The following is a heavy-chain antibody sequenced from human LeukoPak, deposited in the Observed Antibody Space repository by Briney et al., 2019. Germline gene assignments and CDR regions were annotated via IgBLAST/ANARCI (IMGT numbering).Heavy chain of an antibody. V-gene: IGHV4-59*01. J-gene: IGHJ3*02. CDR3: ARPYSSGWRGAFDI. CDR2: IYYGGST. D-gene: IGHD6-25*01. Sequence: PSETLSLTCTVSGGSISSYYWSWIRQPPGKGLEWIGNIYYGGSTNYNPSLKSRVTISVDTSKNQFSLRLNSVTAADTAVYYCARPYSSGWRGAFDIWGQGTMLTVSS. CDR1: GGSISSYY.